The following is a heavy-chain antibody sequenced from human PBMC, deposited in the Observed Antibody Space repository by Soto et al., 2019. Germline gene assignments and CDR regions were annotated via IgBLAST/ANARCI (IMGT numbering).Heavy chain of an antibody. CDR2: ISYYGSNK. J-gene: IGHJ6*02. Sequence: QVKLVESGGGVVQPGRSLRLSCAASGFTFSSYAMHWVRQAPGKGLEWVAVISYYGSNKYYADSVKGRFTISRDTSKNTLYLQMNSLSAEDTAVYYCARDYYRFNSGYGFSMDVWGQGTTVTVSS. V-gene: IGHV3-30-3*01. CDR1: GFTFSSYA. D-gene: IGHD5-12*01. CDR3: ARDYYRFNSGYGFSMDV.